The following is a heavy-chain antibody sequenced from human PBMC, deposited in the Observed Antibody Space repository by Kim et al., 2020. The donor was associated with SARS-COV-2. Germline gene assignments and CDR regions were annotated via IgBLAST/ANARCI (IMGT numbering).Heavy chain of an antibody. J-gene: IGHJ5*02. CDR1: GFTFSTYA. Sequence: GGSLRLSCAASGFTFSTYAMSWVRRAPGKGLEWVSGISGSDGSTKYADCVRGRFTISRDNSKNMVYLQMKSLRTEDTAVYYCAKMGSGSYLKWFDSWGQG. CDR3: AKMGSGSYLKWFDS. D-gene: IGHD3-10*01. V-gene: IGHV3-23*01. CDR2: ISGSDGST.